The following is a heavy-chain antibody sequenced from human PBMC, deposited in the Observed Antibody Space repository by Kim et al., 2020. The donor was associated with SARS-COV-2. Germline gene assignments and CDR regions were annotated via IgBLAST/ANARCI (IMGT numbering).Heavy chain of an antibody. D-gene: IGHD6-19*01. CDR3: AKGRVVAGTLTPFDY. CDR2: IYWKRGNI. J-gene: IGHJ4*02. Sequence: GGSLRLSCAAFGFTFVNYAMHWVRQTPGKGLAWVSGIYWKRGNIGYVDSVKGRFTISRDNAKNSLYLQMNSLRAEDTALYYCAKGRVVAGTLTPFDYWGQGTLVTVSS. CDR1: GFTFVNYA. V-gene: IGHV3-9*01.